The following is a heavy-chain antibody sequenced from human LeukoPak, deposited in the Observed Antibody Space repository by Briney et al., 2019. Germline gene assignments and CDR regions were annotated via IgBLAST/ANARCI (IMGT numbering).Heavy chain of an antibody. CDR1: GFSFSSYD. CDR3: ARGYFKVLGY. CDR2: ISSSGGNI. V-gene: IGHV3-48*03. Sequence: GGSLRLSCAGSGFSFSSYDMKWVRQAPGKGLEWVAHISSSGGNIYYADSVKGRFTISRDNAKDSLYLQMNSLRAEDTAVYYCARGYFKVLGYWGQGTLVTVSS. J-gene: IGHJ4*02. D-gene: IGHD1-26*01.